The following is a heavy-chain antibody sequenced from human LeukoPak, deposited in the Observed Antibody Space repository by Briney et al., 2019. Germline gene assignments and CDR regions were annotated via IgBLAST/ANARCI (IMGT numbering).Heavy chain of an antibody. J-gene: IGHJ5*02. CDR1: GYTFTSYD. Sequence: GASVKVSCKASGYTFTSYDINWVRQATGPGLGWMGWMNPNSGNTGYAQKFQGRVTMTRNTSISTAYMELSSLRSEDTAVYYCAREITIFGVANVNWFDPWGQGTLVTVSS. CDR3: AREITIFGVANVNWFDP. CDR2: MNPNSGNT. V-gene: IGHV1-8*01. D-gene: IGHD3-3*01.